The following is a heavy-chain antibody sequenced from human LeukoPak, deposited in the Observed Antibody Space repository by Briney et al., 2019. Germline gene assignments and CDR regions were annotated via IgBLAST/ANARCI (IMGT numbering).Heavy chain of an antibody. CDR1: GFTFSSYA. J-gene: IGHJ4*02. CDR2: IWYDGSNK. Sequence: GGSLRLSCAASGFTFSSYAMSWVRQAPGKGLEWVAVIWYDGSNKYYADSVKGRFTISRDNSKNTLYLQMNSLRAEDTAVYYCAREVAAAGTFDYWGQGTLVTVSS. CDR3: AREVAAAGTFDY. V-gene: IGHV3-33*08. D-gene: IGHD6-13*01.